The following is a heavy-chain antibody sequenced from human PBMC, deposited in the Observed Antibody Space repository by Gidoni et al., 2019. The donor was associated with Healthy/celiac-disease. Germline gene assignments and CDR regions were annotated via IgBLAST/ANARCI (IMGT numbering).Heavy chain of an antibody. V-gene: IGHV4-30-4*01. D-gene: IGHD5-12*01. CDR3: ARDPSSIYWNWFDP. CDR2: IFYSGST. CDR1: GGSISSGDYY. Sequence: QVQLQESGPGLVKPSQTLSLTCTVSGGSISSGDYYWSWIRQPPGKGLEWIGYIFYSGSTDYNPSLKSRVTIAVDTSKNQFALKLSSVTAADTAVYYCARDPSSIYWNWFDPLGQGTLVTVSS. J-gene: IGHJ5*02.